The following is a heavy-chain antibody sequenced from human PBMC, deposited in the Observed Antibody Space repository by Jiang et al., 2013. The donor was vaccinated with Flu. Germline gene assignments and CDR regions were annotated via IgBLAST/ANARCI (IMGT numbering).Heavy chain of an antibody. CDR1: GGSISSYY. V-gene: IGHV4-59*08. CDR2: IYYSGST. CDR3: ARVLVEDDAFDI. D-gene: IGHD2-8*02. J-gene: IGHJ3*02. Sequence: KPSETLSLTCTVSGGSISSYYWSWIRQPPGKGLEWIGYIYYSGSTNYNPSLKSRVTISVDTSKNQFSLKLSSVTAADTAVYYCARVLVEDDAFDIWGQGTMVTVSS.